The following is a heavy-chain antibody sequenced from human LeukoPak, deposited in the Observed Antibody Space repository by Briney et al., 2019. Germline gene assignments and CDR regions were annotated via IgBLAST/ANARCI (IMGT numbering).Heavy chain of an antibody. D-gene: IGHD5-24*01. J-gene: IGHJ4*02. CDR2: ISSSSSTM. CDR3: ARRRDGNNVFDY. CDR1: GFTFSSYS. V-gene: IGHV3-48*01. Sequence: GGSLRLTCAASGFTFSSYSMNWVRQAPGKGLEWVSYISSSSSTMYSADSVKGRFTISRDNAKNSLYLQMNSLRAEDTAVYYCARRRDGNNVFDYWGQGTLVTVSS.